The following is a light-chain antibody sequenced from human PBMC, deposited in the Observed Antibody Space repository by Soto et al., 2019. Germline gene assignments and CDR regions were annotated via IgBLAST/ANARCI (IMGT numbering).Light chain of an antibody. CDR3: QQYNRWPPWT. CDR1: QSVSSS. Sequence: EVVMTQSPATLSVSPGARATLSCRASQSVSSSLAWYQQKPGQAPRLLIYGASTRATGIPVRFSGSGSGTDFTLTISSLQSEDFAVYYCQQYNRWPPWTFGQGTKVEIK. V-gene: IGKV3-15*01. J-gene: IGKJ1*01. CDR2: GAS.